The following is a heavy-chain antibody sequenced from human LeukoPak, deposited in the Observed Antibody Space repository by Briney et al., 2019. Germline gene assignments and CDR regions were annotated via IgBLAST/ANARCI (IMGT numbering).Heavy chain of an antibody. Sequence: GGSLRLSCAASGFTFSPYSMTWVRQAPGKGMECASYISSSSTTIYYAASVKGRFTISRDNVKNTLYLQMNSLRDEDTAVYYCARDDSSGYWGQGTLVTVSS. V-gene: IGHV3-48*02. D-gene: IGHD3-22*01. CDR2: ISSSSTTI. CDR1: GFTFSPYS. CDR3: ARDDSSGY. J-gene: IGHJ4*02.